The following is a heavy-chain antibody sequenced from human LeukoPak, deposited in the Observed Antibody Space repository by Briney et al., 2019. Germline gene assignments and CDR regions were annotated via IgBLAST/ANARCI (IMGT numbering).Heavy chain of an antibody. CDR3: AKVLGGTESGD. V-gene: IGHV3-30*02. J-gene: IGHJ4*02. D-gene: IGHD1-26*01. CDR2: IWSDGSEK. Sequence: GGSLRLSCAVSGFTFRNYGMHWVRQVPGKGLDWVAVIWSDGSEKYYADSVKGRFTISRDNSKNTLYLQMNSLRAEDTAVYYCAKVLGGTESGDWGQGTLVTVSS. CDR1: GFTFRNYG.